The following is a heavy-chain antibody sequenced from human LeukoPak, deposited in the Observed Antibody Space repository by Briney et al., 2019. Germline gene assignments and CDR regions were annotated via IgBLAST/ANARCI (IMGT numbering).Heavy chain of an antibody. Sequence: SVKVSCKASGGTFSSYAISWVRQAPGQGLEWMGGIIPIFGTANYAQKFQGRVTITTDESTSTAYMELSSLRSEDTAVYYCAGEAISRYSNYEVRATDYYYYMDVWGKGTTVTVSS. D-gene: IGHD4-11*01. V-gene: IGHV1-69*05. J-gene: IGHJ6*03. CDR2: IIPIFGTA. CDR1: GGTFSSYA. CDR3: AGEAISRYSNYEVRATDYYYYMDV.